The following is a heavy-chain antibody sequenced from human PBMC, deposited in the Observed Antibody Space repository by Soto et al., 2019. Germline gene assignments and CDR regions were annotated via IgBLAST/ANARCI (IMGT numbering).Heavy chain of an antibody. CDR2: ISPSSSYT. Sequence: QVQLVESGGGMVKPGGSLRLSCAASGFTFSDYYMSWIRQAPGKGLEWVSYISPSSSYTNYAVSVKGRFTISRDNAKNSVYLQMNSLRAEDTAVYYCARNHIAASGTSAYDIWGQGTMVTVS. J-gene: IGHJ3*02. CDR1: GFTFSDYY. D-gene: IGHD6-13*01. CDR3: ARNHIAASGTSAYDI. V-gene: IGHV3-11*06.